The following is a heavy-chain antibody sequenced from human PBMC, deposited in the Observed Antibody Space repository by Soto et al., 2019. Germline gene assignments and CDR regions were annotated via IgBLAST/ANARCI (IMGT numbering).Heavy chain of an antibody. CDR2: IKSKTDGGTT. CDR1: GFTFSNAW. D-gene: IGHD2-21*02. V-gene: IGHV3-15*07. Sequence: EVQLVESGGGLVKPGGSLRLSCAASGFTFSNAWMNWVRQAPGKGLEWVGRIKSKTDGGTTDYAAPVKGRFTISRDDSKNTLYLQMNSLKTDDTAVYYCTTDAYCGGDCYSGDAFDIWGQGTMVTVSS. J-gene: IGHJ3*02. CDR3: TTDAYCGGDCYSGDAFDI.